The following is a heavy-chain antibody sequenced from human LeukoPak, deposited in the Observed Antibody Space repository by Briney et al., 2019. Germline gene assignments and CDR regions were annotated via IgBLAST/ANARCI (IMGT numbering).Heavy chain of an antibody. D-gene: IGHD4-23*01. CDR2: IYSGGST. CDR3: ARDRGGNSGWYFDL. J-gene: IGHJ2*01. Sequence: GGSLRLSCAASGFTVSSNYMSWVRQAPGKGLEWVSVIYSGGSTYYADSVKGRFTISGHNSKNTLYLQMNSLRAEDTAVYYCARDRGGNSGWYFDLWGRGTLVTVSS. V-gene: IGHV3-53*04. CDR1: GFTVSSNY.